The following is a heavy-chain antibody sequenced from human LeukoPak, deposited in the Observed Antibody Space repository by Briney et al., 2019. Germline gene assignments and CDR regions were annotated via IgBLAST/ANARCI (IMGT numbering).Heavy chain of an antibody. CDR3: ARVHYYGSGQSSYFDY. J-gene: IGHJ4*02. CDR2: INYSGST. D-gene: IGHD3-10*01. V-gene: IGHV4-59*01. Sequence: SETLSLTCTVSGGSISSYYWSWVRQPPGKGLEWIGYINYSGSTKYYTSLKSRVTISVDTSKNQFSLQLTSVTAADTAVYFCARVHYYGSGQSSYFDYWGQGSLVTVSS. CDR1: GGSISSYY.